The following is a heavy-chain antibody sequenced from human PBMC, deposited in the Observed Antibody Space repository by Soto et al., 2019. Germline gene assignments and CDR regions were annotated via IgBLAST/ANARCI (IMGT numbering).Heavy chain of an antibody. CDR1: GDTFTTNS. J-gene: IGHJ4*02. D-gene: IGHD2-8*01. V-gene: IGHV1-69*06. CDR2: IIPVVGTT. CDR3: ARGLLYATTDFDY. Sequence: QVQLVQSGAEVKKPGSSVKVSCKASGDTFTTNSLNWVRQAPGQGLEWMGGIIPVVGTTKYAQKYQDRVTITGDKSTNTAYMELSSLRSDDTAVYYCARGLLYATTDFDYWGQGTPVTASS.